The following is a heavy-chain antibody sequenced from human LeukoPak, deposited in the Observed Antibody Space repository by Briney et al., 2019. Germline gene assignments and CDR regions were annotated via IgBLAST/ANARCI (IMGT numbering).Heavy chain of an antibody. CDR2: IIPIFGTA. V-gene: IGHV1-69*05. CDR1: GGTFSSYA. J-gene: IGHJ4*02. Sequence: VKVSCKASGGTFSSYAISWVRQAPGQGLEWMGGIIPIFGTANYAQKFQGRVTITTDESTSTAYVELSSLRSEDTAVYYCATNYQPLNPFDYWGQGTLVTVSS. CDR3: ATNYQPLNPFDY. D-gene: IGHD2-2*01.